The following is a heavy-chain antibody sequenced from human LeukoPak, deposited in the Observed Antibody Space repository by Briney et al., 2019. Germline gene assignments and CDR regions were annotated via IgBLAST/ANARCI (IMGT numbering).Heavy chain of an antibody. CDR2: ISYDGSNK. CDR1: GFMFSSYG. D-gene: IGHD1-26*01. CDR3: AKVGWELSQSGY. V-gene: IGHV3-30*18. Sequence: GGSLRLSCAASGFMFSSYGMHWVRQAPGKGLEWVAVISYDGSNKYYADSVKGRFTISRDNSKNTLYLQMNSLRAEDTAVYYCAKVGWELSQSGYWGQGTLVTVSS. J-gene: IGHJ4*02.